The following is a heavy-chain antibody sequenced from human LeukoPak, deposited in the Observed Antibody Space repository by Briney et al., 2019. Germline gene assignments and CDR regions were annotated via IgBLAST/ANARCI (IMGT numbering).Heavy chain of an antibody. Sequence: GESLKISCKGSGYSFNTYWIGWVRQMPGKGLEWMGIIYPGDSDTRYSPSFQGQVTISADKSISTAYLQWSSLKASDTAMYYCARRGAGLLRYFDPWGQGTLVTVSS. CDR3: ARRGAGLLRYFDP. D-gene: IGHD1-26*01. V-gene: IGHV5-51*01. CDR2: IYPGDSDT. J-gene: IGHJ4*02. CDR1: GYSFNTYW.